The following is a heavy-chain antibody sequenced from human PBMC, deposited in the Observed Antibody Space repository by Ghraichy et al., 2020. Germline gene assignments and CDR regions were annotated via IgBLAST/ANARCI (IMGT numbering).Heavy chain of an antibody. J-gene: IGHJ6*02. CDR1: GGSISSSSYY. D-gene: IGHD1-7*01. CDR3: ARRDNWNYRDGMDV. V-gene: IGHV4-39*01. Sequence: SETLSLTCTVSGGSISSSSYYWGWIRQPPGKGLEWIGSIYYSGSTYYNPSLKSRVTISVDTSKNQFSLKLSSVTAADTAVYYCARRDNWNYRDGMDVWGQGTTVTVSS. CDR2: IYYSGST.